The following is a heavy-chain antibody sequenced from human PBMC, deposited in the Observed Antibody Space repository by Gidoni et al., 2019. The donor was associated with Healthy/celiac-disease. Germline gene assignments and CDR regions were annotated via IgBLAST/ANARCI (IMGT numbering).Heavy chain of an antibody. CDR2: ISSSISYI. D-gene: IGHD6-13*01. CDR1: GFTFSRYS. CDR3: ARGPGQLDH. Sequence: EVQLVVSGGGLVKPGGSVRLSCAASGFTFSRYSMNWVSKAPGMGLEWVSSISSSISYIYYADSVKGRFTISRDNAKNSLYLQMNSLRAEDTAVYYCARGPGQLDHWGQGTLVTVSS. J-gene: IGHJ5*02. V-gene: IGHV3-21*01.